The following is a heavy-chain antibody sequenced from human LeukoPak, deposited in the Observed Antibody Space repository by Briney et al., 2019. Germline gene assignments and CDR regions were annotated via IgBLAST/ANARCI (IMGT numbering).Heavy chain of an antibody. D-gene: IGHD1-26*01. V-gene: IGHV4-34*01. CDR1: GGSFSGYY. CDR2: INHSGSA. J-gene: IGHJ5*02. Sequence: SETLSLTCAVYGGSFSGYYWSWIRQPPGKGLEWIGEINHSGSANYNPSLKSRVTISVDTSKNQFSLKLSSVTAADTAVYYCARGYSGSYGRFDPWGQGTLVTVSS. CDR3: ARGYSGSYGRFDP.